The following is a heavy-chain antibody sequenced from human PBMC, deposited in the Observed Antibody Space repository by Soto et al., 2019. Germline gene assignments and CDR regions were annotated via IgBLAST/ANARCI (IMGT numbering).Heavy chain of an antibody. CDR3: ARPYSSSWYGNDY. CDR1: GFTFSSYW. Sequence: EVQLVESGGGLVQPGGSLRLSCAASGFTFSSYWMSWVRQAPGKGLEWVANIKQDGSEKYYVDSVKGRFTISRDNAKNSLYLQMNSLRAEVTAVYYCARPYSSSWYGNDYWGQGTLVTVSS. CDR2: IKQDGSEK. D-gene: IGHD6-13*01. J-gene: IGHJ4*02. V-gene: IGHV3-7*03.